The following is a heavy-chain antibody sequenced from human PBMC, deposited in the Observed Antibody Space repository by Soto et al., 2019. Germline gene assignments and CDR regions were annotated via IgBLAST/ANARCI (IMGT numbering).Heavy chain of an antibody. CDR1: GFTFSSYS. Sequence: GPLSLSCAASGFTFSSYSMNWVRQAPGKGLEWVSSISSSSSYIYYADSVKGRFTISRDNAKNSLYLQMNSLRAEDTAVYYCARGLGYCSSTSCQNWFDPWGQGTLVTVSS. J-gene: IGHJ5*02. CDR2: ISSSSSYI. V-gene: IGHV3-21*01. CDR3: ARGLGYCSSTSCQNWFDP. D-gene: IGHD2-2*01.